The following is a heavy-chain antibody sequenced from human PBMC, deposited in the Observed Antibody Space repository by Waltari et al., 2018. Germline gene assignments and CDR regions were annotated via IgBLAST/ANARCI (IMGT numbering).Heavy chain of an antibody. D-gene: IGHD3-16*01. CDR1: GFTVSTTY. CDR2: ISRNGT. V-gene: IGHV3-53*01. Sequence: EVQLVESGGGLIQPGGSLRLTCAASGFTVSTTYMNWVRQAPGKGLEWVSVISRNGTHSADSVKGRFTISRDNTKNTVYLQMNTLRAEDTALYYGARDVTGYYYFDLWGRGTLVTVSS. J-gene: IGHJ2*01. CDR3: ARDVTGYYYFDL.